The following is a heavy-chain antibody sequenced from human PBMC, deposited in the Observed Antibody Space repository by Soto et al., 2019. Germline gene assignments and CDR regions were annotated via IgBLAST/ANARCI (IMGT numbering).Heavy chain of an antibody. CDR2: IYPGDSDT. J-gene: IGHJ5*02. V-gene: IGHV5-51*03. CDR3: ATTGTQQNPFDP. CDR1: GYTFTSYW. Sequence: GASVKVSWKASGYTFTSYWIGWVRQMPGKGLEWMGIIYPGDSDTRYSPSFQGQVTISADKSISTAYLQWSSLKASDTAMYYCATTGTQQNPFDPWGQGTLVTVSS.